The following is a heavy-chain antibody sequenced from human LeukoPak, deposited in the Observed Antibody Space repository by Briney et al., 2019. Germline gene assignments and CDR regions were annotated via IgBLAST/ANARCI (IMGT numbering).Heavy chain of an antibody. CDR2: ISYDGSNK. CDR1: GFTFSSYG. V-gene: IGHV3-30*18. D-gene: IGHD2-15*01. J-gene: IGHJ4*02. Sequence: GRSLRLPCAASGFTFSSYGMHWVRQAPGKGLEWVAVISYDGSNKYYADSVKGRFTISRDNSKNTLYLQMNSLRAEDTAVYYCAKDVVHFVPYRPSYFDYWGQGTLVTVSS. CDR3: AKDVVHFVPYRPSYFDY.